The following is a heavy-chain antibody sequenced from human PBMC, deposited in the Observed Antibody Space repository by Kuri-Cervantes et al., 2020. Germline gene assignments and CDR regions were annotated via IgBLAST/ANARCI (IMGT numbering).Heavy chain of an antibody. V-gene: IGHV3-9*01. Sequence: GGSLRLSCAASGFTFDDYAMHWVRQAPGKGLEWVSGISWNSGSIDYVDSVKGRFTISRDNAKNSLYLQMNSLRAEDTAVYYCARGPKTYCSGGSCYYFDYWGQGTLVTVSS. D-gene: IGHD2-15*01. J-gene: IGHJ4*02. CDR1: GFTFDDYA. CDR2: ISWNSGSI. CDR3: ARGPKTYCSGGSCYYFDY.